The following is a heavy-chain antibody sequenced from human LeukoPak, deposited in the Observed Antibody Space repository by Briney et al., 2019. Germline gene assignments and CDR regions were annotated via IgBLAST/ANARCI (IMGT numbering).Heavy chain of an antibody. CDR3: ATGPLWFGQRDY. V-gene: IGHV1-24*01. D-gene: IGHD3-10*01. J-gene: IGHJ4*02. CDR1: GYTFTGYY. Sequence: ASVKVSCKASGYTFTGYYMHWVRQAPGKGLEWMGGFDPEDGETIYAQKFQGRVTMTEDTSTDTAYMELSSLRSEDTAVYYCATGPLWFGQRDYWGQGTLVTVSS. CDR2: FDPEDGET.